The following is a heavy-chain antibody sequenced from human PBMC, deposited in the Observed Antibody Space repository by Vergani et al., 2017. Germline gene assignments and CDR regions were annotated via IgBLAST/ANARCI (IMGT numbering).Heavy chain of an antibody. Sequence: QVQLVQSGAEVKKPGASVKVSCKASGYTFTSYDINWVRQATGQGLEWMGWMNPNSGNTNYAQKLQGRVTMTTDTSTSTAYMELRSLRSDDTAVYYCARDGIVGATDYYYYYMDVWGKGTTVTVSS. V-gene: IGHV1-8*01. D-gene: IGHD1-26*01. CDR1: GYTFTSYD. CDR3: ARDGIVGATDYYYYYMDV. J-gene: IGHJ6*03. CDR2: MNPNSGNT.